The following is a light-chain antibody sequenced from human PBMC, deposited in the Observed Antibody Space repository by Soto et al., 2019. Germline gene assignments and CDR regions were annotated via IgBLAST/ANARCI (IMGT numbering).Light chain of an antibody. V-gene: IGKV1-8*01. Sequence: AIRMTQSPSSFSASTGDRVTITCRASQGISSYLAWYQQKPGKAPKLLIYAASTLQSGVPSRFSGSGSGTDFTLTISCLQSEDFATYYCQQYYSSITFGPGTKVGIK. J-gene: IGKJ3*01. CDR1: QGISSY. CDR2: AAS. CDR3: QQYYSSIT.